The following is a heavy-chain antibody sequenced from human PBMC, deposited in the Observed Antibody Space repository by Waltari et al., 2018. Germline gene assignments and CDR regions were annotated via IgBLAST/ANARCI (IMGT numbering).Heavy chain of an antibody. D-gene: IGHD3-10*01. CDR3: ARVANYYGSGSYPRYFDC. J-gene: IGHJ4*02. Sequence: EVQLVESGGGLVKPGGSLRLSCAASGFTFSSYSMNGVRQDPGQGLEWVSSISSSSSYIYYADSVKGRFTISRDNAKNSLYLQMNSLRAEDTAVYYCARVANYYGSGSYPRYFDCWGQGTLVTVSS. CDR1: GFTFSSYS. CDR2: ISSSSSYI. V-gene: IGHV3-21*01.